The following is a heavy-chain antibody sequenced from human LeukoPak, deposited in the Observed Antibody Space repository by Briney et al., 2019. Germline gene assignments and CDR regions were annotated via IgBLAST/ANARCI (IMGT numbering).Heavy chain of an antibody. CDR2: INPNSGGT. CDR1: GYTFTSYY. CDR3: ARGDYVWGSYRLMDY. V-gene: IGHV1-2*02. D-gene: IGHD3-16*02. Sequence: ASVKVSCKASGYTFTSYYMHWVRQAPGQGLEWMGWINPNSGGTNYAQKFQGRVTMTRDTSISTAYMELSRLRSDDTAVYYCARGDYVWGSYRLMDYWGQGTLVTVSS. J-gene: IGHJ4*02.